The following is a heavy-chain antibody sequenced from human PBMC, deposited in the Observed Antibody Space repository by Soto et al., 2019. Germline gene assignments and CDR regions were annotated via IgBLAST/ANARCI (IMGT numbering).Heavy chain of an antibody. Sequence: SETLSLTCAVYGGSFSGYYWSWIRQPPGKGLEWIGEINHSGSTNYNPSLKSRVTISVDTSKNQFSLKLSSVTAADTAVYYCARGRQKKSGGVDYGMDVWGQGTTVTVSS. CDR2: INHSGST. J-gene: IGHJ6*02. CDR3: ARGRQKKSGGVDYGMDV. V-gene: IGHV4-34*01. D-gene: IGHD2-15*01. CDR1: GGSFSGYY.